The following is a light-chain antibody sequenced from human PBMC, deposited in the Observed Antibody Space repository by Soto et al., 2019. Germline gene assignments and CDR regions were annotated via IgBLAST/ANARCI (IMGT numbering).Light chain of an antibody. Sequence: EIVLTQSPATLSLSPGERATLSCRASQSVRSYLAWYQQKPGQAPRLLIYDASNRATGIPARFSGSGSGTGFTLTISSLEPEDFAVYYCQQRSNWPPLTFGGGTKVEIK. J-gene: IGKJ4*01. CDR3: QQRSNWPPLT. CDR1: QSVRSY. CDR2: DAS. V-gene: IGKV3-11*01.